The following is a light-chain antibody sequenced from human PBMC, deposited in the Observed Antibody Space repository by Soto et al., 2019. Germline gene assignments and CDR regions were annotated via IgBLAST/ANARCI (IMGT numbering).Light chain of an antibody. V-gene: IGKV1-12*01. CDR2: AAS. Sequence: DIQMTQSPSSLSASVGVRVTITCRASQGITNWLAWHHQNPGKAPNLLIYAASRVQSGVASTFSGSGSGTDFSLTISRLQPGDFATYYCQQPSSFPLTCGGGPKV. CDR3: QQPSSFPLT. CDR1: QGITNW. J-gene: IGKJ4*01.